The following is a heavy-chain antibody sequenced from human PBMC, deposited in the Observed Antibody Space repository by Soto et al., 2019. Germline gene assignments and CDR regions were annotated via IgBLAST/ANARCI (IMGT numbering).Heavy chain of an antibody. CDR1: GASITSGSYS. Sequence: SETLPLTCTVSGASITSGSYSWSWIRQAPGKGLEWIGNIRVTGYTAFSPSLKSRVTMSVDTSKDQFSLSVNSVTAADTAVYFCARGAALRPNGHVPLSFWGRGTLVTVSS. V-gene: IGHV4-30-2*01. CDR3: ARGAALRPNGHVPLSF. CDR2: IRVTGYT. J-gene: IGHJ4*02. D-gene: IGHD6-25*01.